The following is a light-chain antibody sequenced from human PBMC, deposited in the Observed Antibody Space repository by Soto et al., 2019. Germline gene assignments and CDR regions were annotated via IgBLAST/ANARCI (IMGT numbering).Light chain of an antibody. Sequence: DIPMTQFPSTVSASVGDRVTITCWASQAISSSLGWYQQKPGKAPSLLISAASSLQSGVPSRFSGSGSGTDFTLTISSLQPGDFATYYCQQAGSLPYTFGQGTKVEI. CDR1: QAISSS. V-gene: IGKV1-12*01. CDR3: QQAGSLPYT. J-gene: IGKJ2*01. CDR2: AAS.